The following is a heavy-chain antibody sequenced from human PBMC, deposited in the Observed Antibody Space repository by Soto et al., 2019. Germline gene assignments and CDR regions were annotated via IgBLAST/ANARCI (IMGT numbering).Heavy chain of an antibody. CDR1: GFSLSTSGVG. Sequence: QITLKESGPTLVKPTQTLTLTCTFSGFSLSTSGVGVGWIRQPPGKALEWLALIYWDDDKRYSPSLRSRLTINKDTSKNQVVLTMTNMYPVDTATYYCIQSRCGGDCLQSYASHYYYGMDVWGKGTTVTVSS. V-gene: IGHV2-5*02. J-gene: IGHJ6*04. CDR3: IQSRCGGDCLQSYASHYYYGMDV. D-gene: IGHD2-21*02. CDR2: IYWDDDK.